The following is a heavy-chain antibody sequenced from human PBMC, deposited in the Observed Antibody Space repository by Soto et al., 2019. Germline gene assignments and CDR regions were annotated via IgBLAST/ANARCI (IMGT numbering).Heavy chain of an antibody. CDR2: ISSSGSTI. V-gene: IGHV3-11*01. Sequence: VGSLRLSCAASGFTFSDYYMSWIRQAPGKGLEWVSYISSSGSTIYYADSVKGRFTISRDNAKNSLYLQMNSLRAEDTAVYYCARDRDYYDSSGYGYWGQGTLVTVSS. D-gene: IGHD3-22*01. J-gene: IGHJ4*02. CDR1: GFTFSDYY. CDR3: ARDRDYYDSSGYGY.